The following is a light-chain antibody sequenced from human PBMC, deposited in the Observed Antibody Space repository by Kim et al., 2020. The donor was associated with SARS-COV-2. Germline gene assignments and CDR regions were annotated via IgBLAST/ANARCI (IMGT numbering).Light chain of an antibody. J-gene: IGKJ3*01. Sequence: EIVMTQSPATLSVSPGERATLSCRASQSVSSNLAWYQQKPGQAPRLLIYGASTRATGIPARFSGSGSGTEFTLTISSLQSEDFAVYYCQQYNNWPPVFTFGPGTKLEI. CDR3: QQYNNWPPVFT. CDR2: GAS. CDR1: QSVSSN. V-gene: IGKV3-15*01.